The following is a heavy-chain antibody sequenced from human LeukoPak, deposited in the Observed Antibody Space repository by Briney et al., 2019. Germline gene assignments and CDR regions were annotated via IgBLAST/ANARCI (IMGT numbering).Heavy chain of an antibody. D-gene: IGHD3-22*01. CDR2: INHSGST. CDR1: GGSFSGYY. Sequence: SETLSLTCAVYGGSFSGYYWSWIRQPPGKGLEWIGEINHSGSTNYNPSLKSRVTISVDTSKNQFSLKLSSVTAADTAVYYCARASPYYYDSSGYYDAFDIWGQGTMVTVSS. CDR3: ARASPYYYDSSGYYDAFDI. V-gene: IGHV4-34*01. J-gene: IGHJ3*02.